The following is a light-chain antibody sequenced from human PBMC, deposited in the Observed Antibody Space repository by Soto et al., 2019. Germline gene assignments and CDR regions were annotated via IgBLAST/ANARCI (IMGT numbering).Light chain of an antibody. Sequence: EIVLTQSPGPLSLSPGERATLSCKXSQSVSSYYLAWYQQKPGQAPRLLIYGASSRATGIPDRFRGSGSGTDCTLTISRLEPEDFAVYYCQQYGSSPRTLGQGTKVDIK. CDR3: QQYGSSPRT. J-gene: IGKJ1*01. CDR1: QSVSSYY. CDR2: GAS. V-gene: IGKV3-20*01.